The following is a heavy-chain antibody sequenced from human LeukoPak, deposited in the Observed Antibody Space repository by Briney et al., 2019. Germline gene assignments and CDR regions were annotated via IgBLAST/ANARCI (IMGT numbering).Heavy chain of an antibody. V-gene: IGHV3-7*05. J-gene: IGHJ5*02. CDR1: GFTFSSYW. Sequence: GGSLRLSCAASGFTFSSYWMSWVRQAPGKGLEWVANIKQDGGEKYYVDSVKGRFTISRDNAKNSLYLQMNSLRAEDTAVYYCARARYSSSSPDWFDPWGQGTLVTVSS. D-gene: IGHD6-13*01. CDR2: IKQDGGEK. CDR3: ARARYSSSSPDWFDP.